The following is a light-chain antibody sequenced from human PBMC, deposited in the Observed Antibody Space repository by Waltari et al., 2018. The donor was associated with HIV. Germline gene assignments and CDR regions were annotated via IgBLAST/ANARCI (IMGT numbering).Light chain of an antibody. Sequence: LVLTQPPPTLSASPGARPSLSGRASQRVSRNVAWYQQKPGQAPRLLSYGASTRATGIPARFSGSESETEFTLTISSLQSEDFAVYHCHQYNDWWTFGQGTKVEI. J-gene: IGKJ1*01. CDR3: HQYNDWWT. CDR1: QRVSRN. CDR2: GAS. V-gene: IGKV3-15*01.